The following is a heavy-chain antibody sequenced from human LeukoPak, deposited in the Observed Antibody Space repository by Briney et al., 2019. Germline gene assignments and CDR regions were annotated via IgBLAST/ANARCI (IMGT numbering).Heavy chain of an antibody. CDR3: ARSYYYDSSGYLHDAFDI. D-gene: IGHD3-22*01. V-gene: IGHV1-2*02. Sequence: ASVKVSCKASGYTFTSYYMHWVRQAPGQGLEWMGWINPNSGGTNYAQKFQGRVTMTRDTSISTAYMELSRLRSDDTAVYYCARSYYYDSSGYLHDAFDIWGQGTMVTVSS. CDR1: GYTFTSYY. CDR2: INPNSGGT. J-gene: IGHJ3*02.